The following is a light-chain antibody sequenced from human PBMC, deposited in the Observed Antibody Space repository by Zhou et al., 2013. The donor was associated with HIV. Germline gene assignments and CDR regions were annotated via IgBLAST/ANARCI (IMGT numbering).Light chain of an antibody. Sequence: DIQMTQSPSSLSASVGDRVTITCRASQSISTYLNWFQQKPGKAPNLLIYGTSSLQSGVPSRFSGSGSGTEFTLTISSLQPDDFATYYCQQYNTYWTFGQGTKVEIK. V-gene: IGKV1-16*01. J-gene: IGKJ1*01. CDR2: GTS. CDR1: QSISTY. CDR3: QQYNTYWT.